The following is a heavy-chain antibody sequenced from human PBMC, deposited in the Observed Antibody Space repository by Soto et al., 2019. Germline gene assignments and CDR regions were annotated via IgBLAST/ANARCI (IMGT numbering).Heavy chain of an antibody. CDR3: ARGLREGDIVVVPAALEDPFDY. D-gene: IGHD2-2*01. V-gene: IGHV4-39*01. J-gene: IGHJ4*02. Sequence: SETLSLTCTVSGGSISSSSYYWGWIRQPPGKGLEWIGSIYYSGSTYYNPSLKSRVTISVDTSKNQFSLKLSSVTAADTAVYYCARGLREGDIVVVPAALEDPFDYWGQGTLVTVSS. CDR1: GGSISSSSYY. CDR2: IYYSGST.